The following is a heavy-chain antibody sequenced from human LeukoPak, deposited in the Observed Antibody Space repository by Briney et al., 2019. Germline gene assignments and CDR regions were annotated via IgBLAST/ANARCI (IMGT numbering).Heavy chain of an antibody. CDR2: IYSGGYT. CDR1: GFTVSSDY. V-gene: IGHV3-53*01. CDR3: AREDFWSGYSFDY. Sequence: GGSLRPSCAASGFTVSSDYMSWVRQAPGKGLEWVSVIYSGGYTYYADSVKGRFTISRDNSKNTLYLQMNSLRAEDTAVYYCAREDFWSGYSFDYWGQGTLVTVSS. D-gene: IGHD3-3*01. J-gene: IGHJ4*02.